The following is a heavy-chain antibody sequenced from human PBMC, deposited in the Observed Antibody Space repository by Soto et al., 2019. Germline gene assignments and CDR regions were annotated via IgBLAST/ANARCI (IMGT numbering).Heavy chain of an antibody. CDR1: GDSITNYY. J-gene: IGHJ4*02. V-gene: IGHV4-59*01. CDR3: ARRYTGTSSFDY. D-gene: IGHD1-26*01. Sequence: QVQLQESGPGLVKPSETLSLTCSVSGDSITNYYWNWIRQSPGKGLEWIGYISSRGRATYNPSLRGRVTISLDTSKNRFSLNLNSATAADTAVYYFARRYTGTSSFDYWGQGTLVTVSS. CDR2: ISSRGRA.